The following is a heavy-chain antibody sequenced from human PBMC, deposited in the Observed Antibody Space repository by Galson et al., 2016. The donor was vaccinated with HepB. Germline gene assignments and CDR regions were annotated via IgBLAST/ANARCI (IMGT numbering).Heavy chain of an antibody. V-gene: IGHV3-11*01. J-gene: IGHJ4*02. Sequence: SLRLSCAASGFTFSDYYMSWIRQAPGKGLEWASYISSGGTAISYADSVKGRFTISRDNAENSLYLQVNSLRAEDTAVYYCARGFRYCSGGACQIEYWGQGTLVTVSS. CDR3: ARGFRYCSGGACQIEY. CDR2: ISSGGTAI. D-gene: IGHD2-15*01. CDR1: GFTFSDYY.